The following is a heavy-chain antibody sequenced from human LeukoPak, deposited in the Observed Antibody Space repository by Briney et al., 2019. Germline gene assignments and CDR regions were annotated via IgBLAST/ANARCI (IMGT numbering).Heavy chain of an antibody. Sequence: GASVKVSCKTPGFNFITYTMHWVRQAPGQRLEWMGWINAANGNTQYSQKFQGRVTITRDTSASTAYMELSSLRSEDTAMYYCARGAPIRVAVAATFDPWGQGTLVTVPS. V-gene: IGHV1-3*01. CDR3: ARGAPIRVAVAATFDP. D-gene: IGHD6-19*01. J-gene: IGHJ5*02. CDR1: GFNFITYT. CDR2: INAANGNT.